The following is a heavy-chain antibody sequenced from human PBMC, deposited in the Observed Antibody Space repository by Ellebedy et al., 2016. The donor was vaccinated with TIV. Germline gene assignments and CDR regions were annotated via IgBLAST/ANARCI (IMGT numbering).Heavy chain of an antibody. CDR2: IYFSGRT. CDR1: GDYISNGGYY. V-gene: IGHV4-31*03. CDR3: ARDQNDYGYDPWDV. J-gene: IGHJ3*01. D-gene: IGHD4/OR15-4a*01. Sequence: SETLSLTXTVSGDYISNGGYYWTWFRQHPGKALEWIGYIYFSGRTSYNPSLKSRVTISVDTSKNQFSLTLNSVTAADTAVDYCARDQNDYGYDPWDVWGQGTLVTVSS.